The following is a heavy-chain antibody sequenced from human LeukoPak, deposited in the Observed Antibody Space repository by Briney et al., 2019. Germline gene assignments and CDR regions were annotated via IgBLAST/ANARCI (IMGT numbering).Heavy chain of an antibody. D-gene: IGHD6-19*01. CDR3: ARAYSSGWQFDY. J-gene: IGHJ4*02. Sequence: GGSLRLSCAAYGFSFSSYSMNWVRQAPGKGLEWVSSISSSSSYIYYADSVKGRFTISRDNAKNSLYLQMNSLRAEDTAVYYCARAYSSGWQFDYWGQGTLVTVSS. CDR1: GFSFSSYS. V-gene: IGHV3-21*01. CDR2: ISSSSSYI.